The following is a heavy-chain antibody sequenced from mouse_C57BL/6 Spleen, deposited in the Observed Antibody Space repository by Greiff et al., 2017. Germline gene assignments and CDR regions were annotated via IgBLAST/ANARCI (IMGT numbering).Heavy chain of an antibody. D-gene: IGHD1-1*01. Sequence: QVQLQQSGAELVQPGASVKISCKASGYAFSSYWMNWVKQRPGKGLEWIGQIYPGDGDTNNNGQFKGKANMTADKSSITAYMQLSSLTSEYSAVYFCARETHATAAMDYWGQGTSVTVSS. J-gene: IGHJ4*01. CDR2: IYPGDGDT. V-gene: IGHV1-80*01. CDR3: ARETHATAAMDY. CDR1: GYAFSSYW.